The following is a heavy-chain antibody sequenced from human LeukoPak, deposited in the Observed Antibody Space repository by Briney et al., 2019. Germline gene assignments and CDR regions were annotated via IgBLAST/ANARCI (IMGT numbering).Heavy chain of an antibody. CDR3: ARASRYYYGSGSYNFDD. D-gene: IGHD3-10*01. V-gene: IGHV4-59*01. Sequence: SETLSLTCTVSGGSISSYYWSWIRQPPGKGLEWIGDIYYSGSTNYNPSLKSRVTISVDTSKNQFSLKLSSVTAADTAVYYCARASRYYYGSGSYNFDDWGQGTLVTVSS. CDR1: GGSISSYY. CDR2: IYYSGST. J-gene: IGHJ4*02.